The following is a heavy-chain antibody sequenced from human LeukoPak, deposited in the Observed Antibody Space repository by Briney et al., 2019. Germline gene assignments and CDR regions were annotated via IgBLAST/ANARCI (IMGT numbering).Heavy chain of an antibody. CDR3: ARDFAWSLDY. CDR1: GFTFSSYG. V-gene: IGHV3-30*03. CDR2: ISYDGSNK. J-gene: IGHJ4*02. D-gene: IGHD2-8*01. Sequence: QPGRSLRLSCAASGFTFSSYGMHWVRQAPGKGLEWVAVISYDGSNKYFADSVKGRFTISRDNSKNTLYLQMNRLRAEDTAVYYCARDFAWSLDYWGQGTLVTVSS.